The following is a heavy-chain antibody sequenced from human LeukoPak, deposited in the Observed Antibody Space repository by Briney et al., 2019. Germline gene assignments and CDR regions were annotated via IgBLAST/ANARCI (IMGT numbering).Heavy chain of an antibody. CDR3: ARGGSLESDYYDSSGYYYVFDY. D-gene: IGHD3-22*01. V-gene: IGHV7-4-1*02. Sequence: ASVKVSCKASGYTFTSYAMNWVRQAPGQGLEWMGWINTNTGNPTYAQGFTGRFVFSLDTSVSTAYLQISSLKTEDTAVYYCARGGSLESDYYDSSGYYYVFDYWGQGTLVTVSS. J-gene: IGHJ4*02. CDR1: GYTFTSYA. CDR2: INTNTGNP.